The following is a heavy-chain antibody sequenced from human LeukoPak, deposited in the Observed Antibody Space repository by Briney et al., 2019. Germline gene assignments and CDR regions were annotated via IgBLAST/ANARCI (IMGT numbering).Heavy chain of an antibody. CDR2: IWYDGSNK. J-gene: IGHJ4*02. D-gene: IGHD6-19*01. CDR3: AKGPPADDAVDQGNFDY. CDR1: GFTFSSYG. Sequence: PRRSLRLSCAASGFTFSSYGMYWVRQAPGKGLEWVAVIWYDGSNKYYADSVKGRFTISRVNSKNTLYLQMNSLRVEDTAVYYCAKGPPADDAVDQGNFDYWGQGTLVTVSS. V-gene: IGHV3-33*06.